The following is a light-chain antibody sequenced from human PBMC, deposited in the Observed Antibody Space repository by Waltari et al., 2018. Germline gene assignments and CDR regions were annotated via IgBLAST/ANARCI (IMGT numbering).Light chain of an antibody. CDR3: AAWDDSLGVWT. J-gene: IGLJ2*01. CDR1: SSTIGNNY. CDR2: AND. V-gene: IGLV1-47*01. Sequence: QSVLTQPPSASGTPGQRFTISCSGSSSTIGNNYVYWHQQLPGTAPKLLIPANDQRPSGVPDRFSGSKSGTSASLAISGLRSEDEADYYCAAWDDSLGVWTFGGGTKLTVL.